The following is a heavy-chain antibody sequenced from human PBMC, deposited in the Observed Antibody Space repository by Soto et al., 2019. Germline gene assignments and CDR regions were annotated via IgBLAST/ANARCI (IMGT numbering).Heavy chain of an antibody. CDR2: ITASGRTP. V-gene: IGHV3-23*01. J-gene: IGHJ3*02. CDR3: AKVYFGESDGFDI. D-gene: IGHD3-16*01. CDR1: GFAFSNFA. Sequence: VNLLESGGGLVQPGGSLRLSCAASGFAFSNFAMSWVRQAPGRGLEWVSEITASGRTPSYADSVKGRFTISKDESKNTLYLQMNSLRADDTALDYCAKVYFGESDGFDIWGQGTMVTVSS.